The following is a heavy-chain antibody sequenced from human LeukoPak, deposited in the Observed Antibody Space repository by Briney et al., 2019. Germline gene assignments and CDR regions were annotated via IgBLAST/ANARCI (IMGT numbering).Heavy chain of an antibody. Sequence: SETLSLTFTVSGGSISSYYWGWIRQPPGKGLEWIGYIYYSGSTNYNPSLKSRVTISVDTSKNQFSLKLSSVTAADTAVYYCARDSNPYSSSWDRGHWFDPWGQGTLVTVSS. D-gene: IGHD6-13*01. CDR3: ARDSNPYSSSWDRGHWFDP. V-gene: IGHV4-59*01. CDR2: IYYSGST. CDR1: GGSISSYY. J-gene: IGHJ5*02.